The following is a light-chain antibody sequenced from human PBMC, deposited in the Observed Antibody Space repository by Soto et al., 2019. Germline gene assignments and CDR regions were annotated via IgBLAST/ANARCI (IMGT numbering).Light chain of an antibody. V-gene: IGLV2-23*01. CDR3: CSYAGNYV. CDR1: SSDVGSYNL. Sequence: QSALTQPASVSGCPGQSITISCTGTSSDVGSYNLVPWYQQHPGKAPKLMIYEGSKRPSGVSNRFSGSKSGNTASLTISGLQAEDEADYYCCSYAGNYVFGTGTKVTVL. J-gene: IGLJ1*01. CDR2: EGS.